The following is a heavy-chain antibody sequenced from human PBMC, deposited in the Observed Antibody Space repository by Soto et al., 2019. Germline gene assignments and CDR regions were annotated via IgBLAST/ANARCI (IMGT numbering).Heavy chain of an antibody. J-gene: IGHJ6*02. CDR1: GESFSRCA. D-gene: IGHD3-3*01. V-gene: IGHV1-69*13. CDR3: ASKATGLRFLEWFQYGMDV. CDR2: IIPIFGTA. Sequence: SVNVYCKGSGESFSRCAISWVRQAPGQGLEWMGGIIPIFGTANYAQKFQGRVTITADESTSTAYMELSSLRSEDTAVYYCASKATGLRFLEWFQYGMDVWGQGTTVTVSS.